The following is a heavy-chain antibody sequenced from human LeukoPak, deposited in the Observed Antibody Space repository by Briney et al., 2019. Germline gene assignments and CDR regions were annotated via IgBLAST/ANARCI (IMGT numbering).Heavy chain of an antibody. CDR2: IYYSGST. CDR3: ARHSGYDYVYYYYGMDV. Sequence: SETLSLTCTVSGGSISSYYWSWIRQPPGKGLEWIGYIYYSGSTNYNPSLKSRVTISVDTSKNQFSLKLSSVTAADTAVYYCARHSGYDYVYYYYGMDVWGQGTTVTVSS. CDR1: GGSISSYY. D-gene: IGHD5-12*01. V-gene: IGHV4-59*08. J-gene: IGHJ6*02.